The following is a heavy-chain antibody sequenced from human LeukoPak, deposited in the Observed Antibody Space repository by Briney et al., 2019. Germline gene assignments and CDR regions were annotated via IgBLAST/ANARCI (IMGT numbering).Heavy chain of an antibody. CDR3: ARRAAALDS. CDR1: GASISRYY. J-gene: IGHJ4*02. Sequence: PSETLSLTCSVSGASISRYYWSWIRQPPGKGLEWIGYFHHSGNANYSPSLSSRITMSVDTSKNQFSLRLNSVTAADTAIYYCARRAAALDSWGQGTLVTVSS. D-gene: IGHD6-13*01. V-gene: IGHV4-59*12. CDR2: FHHSGNA.